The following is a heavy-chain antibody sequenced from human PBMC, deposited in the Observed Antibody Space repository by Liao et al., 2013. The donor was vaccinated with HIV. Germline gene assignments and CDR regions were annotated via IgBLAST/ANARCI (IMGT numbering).Heavy chain of an antibody. D-gene: IGHD3-16*01. V-gene: IGHV4-34*01. CDR2: INHSGST. J-gene: IGHJ6*01. CDR1: GGSFSAYY. Sequence: QVQLQQWGAGLLKPSETLSLTCAVYGGSFSAYYWSWIRQPPGKGLEWIGEINHSGSTNYNPSLKSRVTISIDTSKNQFSLKLSSVTAADTAVSTSCRESRGRRSIRWGRGYGTYYYG. CDR3: CRESRGRRSIRWGRGYGTYYYG.